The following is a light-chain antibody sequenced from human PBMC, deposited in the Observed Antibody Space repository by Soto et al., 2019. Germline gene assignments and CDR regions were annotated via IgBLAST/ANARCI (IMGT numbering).Light chain of an antibody. Sequence: QSALTQPASVSGSPGQSITISCTGTSSDIGAYNFVSWYQHHPGNPPKLLIYDVTNRPSGVSNRFSASKSGNTASLTIPGLQTEDEAEYYCSSHTSSRSLVFGTGTKVTVL. V-gene: IGLV2-14*03. CDR2: DVT. CDR1: SSDIGAYNF. J-gene: IGLJ1*01. CDR3: SSHTSSRSLV.